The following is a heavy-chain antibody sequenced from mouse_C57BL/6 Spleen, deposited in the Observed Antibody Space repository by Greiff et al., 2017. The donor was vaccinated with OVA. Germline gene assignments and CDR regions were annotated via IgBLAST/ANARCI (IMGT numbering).Heavy chain of an antibody. D-gene: IGHD2-3*01. V-gene: IGHV1-53*01. CDR3: ARGGLLGVYAMDY. Sequence: VQLQQPGPELVKPGASVKLSCKASGYTFTSYWMHWVKQRPGQGLEWIGNINPSNGGTNYDEQFKSKATLTVDKSSSTYYMQHSSLTTEDAAVYYCARGGLLGVYAMDYWGQGTSVTVSS. CDR2: INPSNGGT. J-gene: IGHJ4*01. CDR1: GYTFTSYW.